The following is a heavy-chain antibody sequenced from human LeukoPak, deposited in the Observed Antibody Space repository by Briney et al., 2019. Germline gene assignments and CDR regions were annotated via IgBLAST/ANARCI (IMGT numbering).Heavy chain of an antibody. CDR3: ARVEHSGYDEPDY. CDR1: GYTFTGYY. J-gene: IGHJ4*02. V-gene: IGHV1-2*02. D-gene: IGHD5-12*01. CDR2: INPNSEGT. Sequence: ASVKVSCKASGYTFTGYYMHCVRHAPGQGLEWMGWINPNSEGTNYAQKFQGRVTMTRDTSISTAYMELSRLRSDDTAVYYCARVEHSGYDEPDYWGQGTLVTVSS.